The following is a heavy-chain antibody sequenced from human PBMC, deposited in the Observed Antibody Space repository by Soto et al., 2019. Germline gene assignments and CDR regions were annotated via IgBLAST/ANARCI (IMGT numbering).Heavy chain of an antibody. Sequence: SETLSLTCTVSGGSISSYYWNWIRQSPGKGLEWIGYYSGSTNYNPSLKSRVTISVDTSKNQFSLKLSSVTAADTAVYYCARQMCSGGSCYPHYFDYWGQGTLVTVSS. CDR2: YSGST. CDR1: GGSISSYY. CDR3: ARQMCSGGSCYPHYFDY. V-gene: IGHV4-59*01. J-gene: IGHJ4*02. D-gene: IGHD2-15*01.